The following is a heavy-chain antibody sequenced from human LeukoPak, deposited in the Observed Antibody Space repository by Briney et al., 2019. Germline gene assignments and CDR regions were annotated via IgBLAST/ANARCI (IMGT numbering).Heavy chain of an antibody. J-gene: IGHJ4*02. CDR1: GYTFTSYY. D-gene: IGHD3-22*01. CDR3: ASTSESGYPPDY. V-gene: IGHV1-2*02. CDR2: INPNSGGT. Sequence: ASVKVSCKASGYTFTSYYMHWVRQAPGQGLEWMGWINPNSGGTNYAQKFQGRVTMTRDTSISTAYMELSRLRSDDTAVYYCASTSESGYPPDYWGQGTLVTVSS.